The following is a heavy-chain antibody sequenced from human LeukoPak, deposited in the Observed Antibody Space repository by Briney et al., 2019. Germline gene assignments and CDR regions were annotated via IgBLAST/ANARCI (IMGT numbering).Heavy chain of an antibody. CDR3: ARGDTAMGYGGYYFDY. Sequence: GGSLRLSCAASGFTFSSYSMNWVRQAPGKGLGWVSSISSSSSYIYYADSVKGRFTISRDNAKNSLYLEMNSLRAEDTAVYYCARGDTAMGYGGYYFDYWGQGTLVTVSS. D-gene: IGHD5-18*01. V-gene: IGHV3-21*01. CDR1: GFTFSSYS. CDR2: ISSSSSYI. J-gene: IGHJ4*02.